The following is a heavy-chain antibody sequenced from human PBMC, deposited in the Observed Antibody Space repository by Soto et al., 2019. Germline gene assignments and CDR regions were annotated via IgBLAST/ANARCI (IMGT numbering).Heavy chain of an antibody. Sequence: LSLTCTVSGGSISSFHWSWIRQPPGKGLEWIGFISNSGSTNYNPSLKSRVTISLDTSKNQFSLKLSSVSAADTAVYYCARGVVGASTGFQHWGQGTLVTVSS. J-gene: IGHJ1*01. D-gene: IGHD1-26*01. CDR2: ISNSGST. CDR3: ARGVVGASTGFQH. CDR1: GGSISSFH. V-gene: IGHV4-59*01.